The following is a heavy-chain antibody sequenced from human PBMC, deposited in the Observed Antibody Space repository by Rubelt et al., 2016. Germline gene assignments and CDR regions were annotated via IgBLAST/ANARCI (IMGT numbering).Heavy chain of an antibody. J-gene: IGHJ4*02. Sequence: QVQLVESGGGVVQPGRSLRLSCAASGFTFSSYAMHWVRQAPGTGLEWVAVISYDGSNKYYADSVKGRLTISGDNSKNTLYLQMNSLRAEDTAVYYCAREITPADLDWGQGTLVTVSS. D-gene: IGHD2-2*01. CDR2: ISYDGSNK. CDR3: AREITPADLD. CDR1: GFTFSSYA. V-gene: IGHV3-30*04.